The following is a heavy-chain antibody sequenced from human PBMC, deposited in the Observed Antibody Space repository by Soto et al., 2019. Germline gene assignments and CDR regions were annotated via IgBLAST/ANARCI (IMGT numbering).Heavy chain of an antibody. D-gene: IGHD6-13*01. CDR2: IYHSGST. J-gene: IGHJ4*02. CDR3: ARATMGASSWPFDY. CDR1: GGSFSGYY. V-gene: IGHV4-34*01. Sequence: SSETLSLTCAVYGGSFSGYYWSWIRQPPGKGLEWIGEIYHSGSTNYNPSLKSRVTISVDKSKNQFSLKLSSVTAADTAMYYCARATMGASSWPFDYWGQGTLVTVSS.